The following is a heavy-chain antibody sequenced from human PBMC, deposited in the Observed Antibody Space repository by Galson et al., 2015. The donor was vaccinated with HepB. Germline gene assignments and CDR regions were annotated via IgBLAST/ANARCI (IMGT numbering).Heavy chain of an antibody. CDR2: INPSGGST. CDR1: GYTFTSYY. CDR3: ARGSTLVVPAVPGVDY. D-gene: IGHD2-2*01. V-gene: IGHV1-46*01. Sequence: SVKVSCKASGYTFTSYYMHWVRQAPGQGLEWMGIINPSGGSTSYAQKFQGRVTMTRDTSTSTVYMELSSLRSEDTAVYYCARGSTLVVPAVPGVDYWGQGTLVTVSS. J-gene: IGHJ4*02.